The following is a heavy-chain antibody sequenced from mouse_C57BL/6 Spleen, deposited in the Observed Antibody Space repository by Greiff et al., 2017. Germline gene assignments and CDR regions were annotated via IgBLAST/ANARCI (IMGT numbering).Heavy chain of an antibody. CDR2: IRSKSNNYAT. V-gene: IGHV10-1*01. Sequence: EVQLVESGGGLVQPKGSLTLSCAASGFSFNTYAMNWVRQAPGKGLEWVARIRSKSNNYATYYADSVKDRFTISRDDSESMLYLQMNNLKTEDTAMYYCVRHEGYGYLDYWGQGTTLTVAS. D-gene: IGHD2-3*01. CDR3: VRHEGYGYLDY. CDR1: GFSFNTYA. J-gene: IGHJ2*01.